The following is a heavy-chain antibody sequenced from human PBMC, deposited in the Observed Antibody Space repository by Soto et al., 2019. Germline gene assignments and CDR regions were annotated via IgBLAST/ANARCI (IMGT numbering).Heavy chain of an antibody. V-gene: IGHV4-34*01. Sequence: QVQLQQWGAGLLKPSETLSLTCAVYGGSFSGYYWSWIRQPPGKGLEWIGEINHSGSTNYNPSLKSRVTISVDTSKNPLSLKLSSVTAADTAVYYCATLRPGSSHADYWGQGTLVTVSS. J-gene: IGHJ4*02. CDR2: INHSGST. CDR1: GGSFSGYY. CDR3: ATLRPGSSHADY. D-gene: IGHD2-2*01.